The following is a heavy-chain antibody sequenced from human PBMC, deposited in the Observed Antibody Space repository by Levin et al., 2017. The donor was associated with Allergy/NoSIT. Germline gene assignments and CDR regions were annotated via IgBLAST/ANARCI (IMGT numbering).Heavy chain of an antibody. CDR1: GGSFSGYY. V-gene: IGHV4-34*01. CDR3: ARRKQWLVPCAFDI. D-gene: IGHD6-19*01. J-gene: IGHJ3*02. Sequence: SETLSLTCAVYGGSFSGYYWSWIRQPPGKGLEWIGEINHSGSTNYNPSLKSRVTISVDTSKNQFSLKLSSVTAADTAVYYCARRKQWLVPCAFDIWGQGTMVTVSS. CDR2: INHSGST.